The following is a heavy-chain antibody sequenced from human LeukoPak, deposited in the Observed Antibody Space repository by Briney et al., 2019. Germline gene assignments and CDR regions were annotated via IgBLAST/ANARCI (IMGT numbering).Heavy chain of an antibody. V-gene: IGHV4-34*01. CDR3: ARDSSSWYPGAFDI. J-gene: IGHJ3*02. Sequence: PSETLSLTCAVYGGSFSGYYWSWIRQPPGKGLEWIGEINHSGSTNYNPSLKSRVTISVDTSKNQFSLKLSSVTAADTAVYYCARDSSSWYPGAFDIWGQGAMVTVSS. CDR1: GGSFSGYY. D-gene: IGHD6-13*01. CDR2: INHSGST.